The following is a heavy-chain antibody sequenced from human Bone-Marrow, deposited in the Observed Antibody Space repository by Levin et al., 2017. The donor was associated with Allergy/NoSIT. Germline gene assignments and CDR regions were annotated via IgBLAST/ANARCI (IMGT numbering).Heavy chain of an antibody. J-gene: IGHJ4*02. CDR3: ARGGCTSTSCLDN. CDR1: GFTFSNYY. D-gene: IGHD2-2*01. Sequence: GESLKISCTASGFTFSNYYMHWVRQAPGKGLVWVSRVISDGSITDYADSVKGRFTISRDNARNTLYLQMNSLRAEDTAVYYCARGGCTSTSCLDNWGQGILVTVSS. V-gene: IGHV3-74*01. CDR2: VISDGSIT.